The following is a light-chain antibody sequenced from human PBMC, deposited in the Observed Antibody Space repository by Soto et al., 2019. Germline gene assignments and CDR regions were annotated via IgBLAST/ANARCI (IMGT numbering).Light chain of an antibody. J-gene: IGKJ1*01. Sequence: EIVLTQSPGTLSLSPGERATLSCRASHSVSSSYLAWYQQKPGQAPRLLIYGASSRATGIPDRFSGSGSGTDFTLTISRLEPEDLAVYYCQPYCSSPLTFGQGTKVEIK. CDR1: HSVSSSY. V-gene: IGKV3-20*01. CDR2: GAS. CDR3: QPYCSSPLT.